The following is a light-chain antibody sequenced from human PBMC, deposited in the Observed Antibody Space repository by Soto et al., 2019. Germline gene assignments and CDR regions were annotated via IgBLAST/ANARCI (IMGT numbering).Light chain of an antibody. Sequence: DIQLTQSPSFLSPSIGESVTITCRASQVISTSLAWYQVKPGKAPKLLIYAASTLESGVPSRFSATVSGTEFSLTITSLKHEDFAPYYGQQLFDSPITFGQGTRLEIK. CDR2: AAS. J-gene: IGKJ5*01. CDR3: QQLFDSPIT. V-gene: IGKV1-9*01. CDR1: QVISTS.